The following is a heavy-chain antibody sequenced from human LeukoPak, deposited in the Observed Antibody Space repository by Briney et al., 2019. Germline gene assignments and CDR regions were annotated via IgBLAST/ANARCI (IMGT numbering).Heavy chain of an antibody. CDR2: ISSSGSTI. CDR3: AKALGGTTVTRGFDY. J-gene: IGHJ4*02. D-gene: IGHD4-17*01. Sequence: GGSLRLSCAASGFTFSDYYMSWIRQAPGKGLEWVSYISSSGSTIYYADSVKGRFTISRDNSKNTLYLQMNSLRAEDTAVYYCAKALGGTTVTRGFDYWGQGTLVTVSS. CDR1: GFTFSDYY. V-gene: IGHV3-11*01.